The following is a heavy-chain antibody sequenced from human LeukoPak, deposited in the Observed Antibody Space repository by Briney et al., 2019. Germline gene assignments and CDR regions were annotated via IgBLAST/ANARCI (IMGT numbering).Heavy chain of an antibody. Sequence: PSETLSLTCAVSGGSISSYYWSWIRQPPGKGLEWMGVISYGGSTKYNPSLMSRVPISVDTSKNQFSLKLSSVTAADTAVYYCAGTLYSSSWYGPLNYYYYGMDVWGQGTTVTVSS. J-gene: IGHJ6*02. CDR2: ISYGGST. CDR3: AGTLYSSSWYGPLNYYYYGMDV. V-gene: IGHV4-59*01. D-gene: IGHD6-13*01. CDR1: GGSISSYY.